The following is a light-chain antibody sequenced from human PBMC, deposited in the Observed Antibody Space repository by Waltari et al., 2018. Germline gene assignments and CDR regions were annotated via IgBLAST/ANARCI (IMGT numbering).Light chain of an antibody. CDR3: QQRSNWPLT. Sequence: EIVLTQSPATLSLSPGEGATLACRASQSVGSSLAWYQQKPGQAPRLRISDASNRATGIPARFSGSGSGTDFTLTIITLEPEDFAVYYCQQRSNWPLTFSGGTKVEIK. CDR1: QSVGSS. CDR2: DAS. V-gene: IGKV3-11*01. J-gene: IGKJ4*01.